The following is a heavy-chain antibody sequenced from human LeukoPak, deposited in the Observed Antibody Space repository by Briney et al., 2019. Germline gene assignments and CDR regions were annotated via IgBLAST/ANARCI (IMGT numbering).Heavy chain of an antibody. CDR2: IYYSGST. CDR1: GGSFSGYY. CDR3: ARGIVATPSFYYYYYMDV. D-gene: IGHD5-12*01. J-gene: IGHJ6*03. V-gene: IGHV4-59*01. Sequence: SETLSLTCAVYGGSFSGYYWSWIRQPPGKGLEWIGYIYYSGSTNYNPSLKSRVTISVDTSKNQFSLKLSSVTAADTAVYYCARGIVATPSFYYYYYMDVWGKGTTVTVSS.